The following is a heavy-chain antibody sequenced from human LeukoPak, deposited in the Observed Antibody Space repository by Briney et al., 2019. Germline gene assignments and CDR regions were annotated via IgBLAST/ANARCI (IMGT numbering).Heavy chain of an antibody. CDR3: ARDSRGGFGEPGPNFDY. Sequence: GGSLRLSCAASGFTFNSYSMNWVRQAPGKGLEWVSYISSSSSPKFYADSVKGRFTISRDNAKNSLYLQMDSLRAEDTAVYYCARDSRGGFGEPGPNFDYWGQGTLVTVSS. J-gene: IGHJ4*02. V-gene: IGHV3-48*04. D-gene: IGHD3-10*01. CDR2: ISSSSSPK. CDR1: GFTFNSYS.